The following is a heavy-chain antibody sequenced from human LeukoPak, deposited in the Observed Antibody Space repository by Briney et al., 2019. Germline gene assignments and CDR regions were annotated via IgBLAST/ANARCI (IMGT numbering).Heavy chain of an antibody. D-gene: IGHD4-11*01. V-gene: IGHV3-30-3*01. CDR1: GFTFSSYA. CDR3: ARVQTEEKYYYYYCGMDV. CDR2: ISYDGSNK. J-gene: IGHJ6*02. Sequence: GGSLRLSCAASGFTFSSYAMHWVRQAPGKGLEWVAVISYDGSNKYYADSVKGRFTISRDNSKNTLYLQMNSLRAEDTAVYYCARVQTEEKYYYYYCGMDVWGQGTTVTVSS.